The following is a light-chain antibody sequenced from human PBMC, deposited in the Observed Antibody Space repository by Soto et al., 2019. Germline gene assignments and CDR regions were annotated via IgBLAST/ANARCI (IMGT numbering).Light chain of an antibody. CDR3: SSYTSRSTLEGV. CDR2: DVS. Sequence: QSVLTQPASVSGSRGQSITISCTGTSSDVGGYNYVSWYQQHPGKAPKLMIYDVSNRPSGVSNRFSGSKSGNTASLTISGLQAEDEADYYCSSYTSRSTLEGVFRTGTKVTVL. J-gene: IGLJ1*01. CDR1: SSDVGGYNY. V-gene: IGLV2-14*01.